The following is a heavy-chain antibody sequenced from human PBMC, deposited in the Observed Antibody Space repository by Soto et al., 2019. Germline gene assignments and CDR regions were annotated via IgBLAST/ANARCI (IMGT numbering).Heavy chain of an antibody. V-gene: IGHV1-46*01. CDR1: GYTFTSYY. J-gene: IGHJ2*01. CDR3: LRARGYFDL. Sequence: QVQLVQSGAEVKKPGASVKVACKASGYTFTSYYLHWVRQAPGQGPEWVGRIDPSGRSTSHAYKFQGRVTMTSDTPTTTVYMSLSSVISECTAVYYCLRARGYFDLWGRGTLVTVSS. CDR2: IDPSGRST.